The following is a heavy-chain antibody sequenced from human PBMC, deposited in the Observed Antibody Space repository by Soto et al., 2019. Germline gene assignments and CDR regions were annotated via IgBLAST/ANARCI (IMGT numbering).Heavy chain of an antibody. CDR1: GGSISSGVYY. D-gene: IGHD5-18*01. J-gene: IGHJ4*02. V-gene: IGHV4-31*03. Sequence: TLSLTCTVSGGSISSGVYYWSLIRQHPGKGLEWIGYIYYSGSTYYNPSLKSRVTISVDTSKNQFSLKLSSVTAADTAVYYCARGPSSGIQFDYWGQGTLVTVSS. CDR2: IYYSGST. CDR3: ARGPSSGIQFDY.